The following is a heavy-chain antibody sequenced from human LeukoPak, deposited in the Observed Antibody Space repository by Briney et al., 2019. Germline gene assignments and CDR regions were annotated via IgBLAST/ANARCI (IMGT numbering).Heavy chain of an antibody. J-gene: IGHJ4*02. CDR3: ARDLSVTMVRGAEGYVY. V-gene: IGHV3-21*01. CDR1: GFTFSSYS. D-gene: IGHD3-10*01. Sequence: GGSLRLSCAASGFTFSSYSMNWVRQAPGKGLEWVSSISSSSSYIYYADSVKGRFTISRDNAKNSLYLQMNSLRAEDTAVYYCARDLSVTMVRGAEGYVYWGQGTLVTVSS. CDR2: ISSSSSYI.